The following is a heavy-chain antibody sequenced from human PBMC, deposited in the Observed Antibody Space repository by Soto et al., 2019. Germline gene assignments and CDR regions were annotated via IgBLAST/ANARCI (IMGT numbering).Heavy chain of an antibody. CDR2: IYYSGST. CDR1: GGSISSGGYY. D-gene: IGHD3-16*01. V-gene: IGHV4-31*01. J-gene: IGHJ4*02. Sequence: QVQLQESGPGLVKPSQTLSLTCTVSGGSISSGGYYWSWIRQHPGKGLEWIGDIYYSGSTYYNPYLKSQVTISVDTSKNQFSLKLSSVTAADTAVYYCARGGGLMHLFDYWGQGTLVTVSS. CDR3: ARGGGLMHLFDY.